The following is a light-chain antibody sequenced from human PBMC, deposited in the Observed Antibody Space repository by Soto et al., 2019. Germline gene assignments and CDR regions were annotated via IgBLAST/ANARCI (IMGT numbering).Light chain of an antibody. V-gene: IGKV1-5*03. CDR1: QSISTW. J-gene: IGKJ4*01. CDR2: KAS. Sequence: DIQMTQSPSTLSASVGDRVTITCRASQSISTWLAWYQQKPGQAPKLLIYKASSLESGVPSRFSGSGSGTEFTLTISSLQPDDFATYYCQQYNPYPLTVGGGTTVEIK. CDR3: QQYNPYPLT.